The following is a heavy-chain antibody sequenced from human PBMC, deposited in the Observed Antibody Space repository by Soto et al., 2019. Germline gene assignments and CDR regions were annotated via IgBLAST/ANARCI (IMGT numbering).Heavy chain of an antibody. D-gene: IGHD6-6*01. Sequence: GGSLRLSCAASGFTFSSYAMSWVRQSPGKGLEWVSAIPGSGGSTYYAGSVKCRFTISRDNSKNTLYLQMNSLRVEETAVYYCAKIGSSSSVSLPLFLLDYWCQGALVTVSS. CDR3: AKIGSSSSVSLPLFLLDY. CDR2: IPGSGGST. CDR1: GFTFSSYA. J-gene: IGHJ4*02. V-gene: IGHV3-23*01.